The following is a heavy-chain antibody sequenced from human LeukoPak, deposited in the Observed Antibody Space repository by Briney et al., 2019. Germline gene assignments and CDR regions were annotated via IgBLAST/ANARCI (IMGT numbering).Heavy chain of an antibody. Sequence: ASVKVSCKASGYTFTGYYMHWVRQAPGQGLEWMGWINPNSGGTNYAQKFQGWVTMTRDTSISTAYMELSRLRSDDTAVYYCARDNGYCSSTSCLNAFDIWGQGTMVTASS. J-gene: IGHJ3*02. CDR2: INPNSGGT. D-gene: IGHD2-2*01. V-gene: IGHV1-2*04. CDR3: ARDNGYCSSTSCLNAFDI. CDR1: GYTFTGYY.